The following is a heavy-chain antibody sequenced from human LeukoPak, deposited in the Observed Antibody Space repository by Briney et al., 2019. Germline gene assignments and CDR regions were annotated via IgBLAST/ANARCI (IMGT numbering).Heavy chain of an antibody. CDR3: AREGGLGLLGCSTSCYYDY. CDR1: GYTFTDYY. CDR2: INPNSGGT. Sequence: ASVKVSCKTSGYTFTDYYMHWVRQAPGQGLEWMGWINPNSGGTNYAQKFQGRVTMTRDTSISTAYMELSRLRSDDTAVYYCAREGGLGLLGCSTSCYYDYWGQGTLVTVSS. J-gene: IGHJ4*02. D-gene: IGHD2-2*01. V-gene: IGHV1-2*02.